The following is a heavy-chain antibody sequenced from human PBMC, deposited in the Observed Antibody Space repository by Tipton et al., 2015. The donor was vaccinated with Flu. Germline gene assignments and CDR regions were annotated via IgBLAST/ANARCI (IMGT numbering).Heavy chain of an antibody. D-gene: IGHD6-13*01. V-gene: IGHV4-4*07. J-gene: IGHJ2*01. CDR2: IYSSGST. Sequence: TLSLTCPVSGGSISSYCWSWIRQPAGKGLEWIGRIYSSGSTNYKPSLKSRVTMSVDTSREQFSLKLSSVTAADTAVYYCARDSSSYWYFDLWGRGTLVTVSS. CDR1: GGSISSYC. CDR3: ARDSSSYWYFDL.